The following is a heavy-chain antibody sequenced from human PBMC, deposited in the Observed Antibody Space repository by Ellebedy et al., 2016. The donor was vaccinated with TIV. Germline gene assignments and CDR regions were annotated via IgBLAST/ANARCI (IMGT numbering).Heavy chain of an antibody. CDR3: ARGHAAGTGVVDS. Sequence: PGGSLRLSCAASGFSFSNYAMHWVRQAPGKGLEWVAVLSFDGSTEYYADSVKGRFTISRDNSQNTMYLQMNSLRAEDTAVYYCARGHAAGTGVVDSWGQGSLVTVSS. CDR1: GFSFSNYA. V-gene: IGHV3-30*04. J-gene: IGHJ4*02. D-gene: IGHD6-13*01. CDR2: LSFDGSTE.